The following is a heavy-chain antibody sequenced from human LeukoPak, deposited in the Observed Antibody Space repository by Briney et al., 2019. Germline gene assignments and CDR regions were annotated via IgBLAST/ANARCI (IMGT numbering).Heavy chain of an antibody. CDR1: GYTFTGYY. J-gene: IGHJ4*02. V-gene: IGHV1-8*02. CDR2: MNPNSGNT. CDR3: ARGPPYYDFWSGYYRY. D-gene: IGHD3-3*01. Sequence: ASVKVSCKASGYTFTGYYMHWVRQATGQGLEWMGWMNPNSGNTGYAQKFQGRVTMTRNTSISTAYMELSSLRSEDTAVYYCARGPPYYDFWSGYYRYWGQGTLVTVSS.